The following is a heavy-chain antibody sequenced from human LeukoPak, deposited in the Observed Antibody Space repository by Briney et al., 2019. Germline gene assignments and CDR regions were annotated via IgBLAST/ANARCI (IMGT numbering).Heavy chain of an antibody. V-gene: IGHV3-23*01. CDR2: ISGSGGST. J-gene: IGHJ3*02. D-gene: IGHD2-21*01. CDR3: ARSYCGGECYSPEAFDI. CDR1: GFTFSSYA. Sequence: GGSLRLSCAASGFTFSSYAMSWVRQAPGKGLEWVSAISGSGGSTYYADSVKGRFTISRDNSKNTLYLQMNSLRAEDTAVYYCARSYCGGECYSPEAFDIWGQGTMVTVSS.